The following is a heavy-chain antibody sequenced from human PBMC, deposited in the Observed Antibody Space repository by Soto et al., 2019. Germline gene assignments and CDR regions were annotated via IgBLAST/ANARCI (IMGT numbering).Heavy chain of an antibody. D-gene: IGHD5-18*01. CDR3: AKAPPEESPEGELWSQGDY. V-gene: IGHV3-30*18. Sequence: TGGSLRLSCAASGFTFSSYGMHWVRQAPGKGLEWVAVISYDGSNKYYADSVKGRFTISRDNSKNTLYLQMNSLRAEDTAVYYCAKAPPEESPEGELWSQGDYWGQGTLVTVSS. J-gene: IGHJ4*02. CDR2: ISYDGSNK. CDR1: GFTFSSYG.